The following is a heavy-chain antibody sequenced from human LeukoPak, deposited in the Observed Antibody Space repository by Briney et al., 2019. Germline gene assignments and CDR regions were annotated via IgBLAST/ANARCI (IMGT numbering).Heavy chain of an antibody. D-gene: IGHD4-23*01. CDR3: ARARRYGGNLGYFDY. CDR2: ISSNGGST. J-gene: IGHJ4*02. V-gene: IGHV3-64*01. CDR1: GFTFSSYA. Sequence: GGSLRLSCAASGFTFSSYAVHWVRQAPGKGLEYVSAISSNGGSTYYANSVKGRFTISRDNSKNTVYLQMGSLRAEDMAVYYCARARRYGGNLGYFDYWGQGTLATVSS.